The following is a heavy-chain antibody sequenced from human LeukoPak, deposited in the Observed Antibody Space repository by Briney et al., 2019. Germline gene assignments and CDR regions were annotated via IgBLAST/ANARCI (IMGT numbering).Heavy chain of an antibody. CDR2: INSGGSST. V-gene: IGHV3-74*01. CDR1: GCSISSGYY. Sequence: PSETLSLTCTVSGCSISSGYYWGWIRQPPGKGLVWVSRINSGGSSTSYADSVKGRFTISGDNAKNTLYLQMNSLRAEDTAVYYCARALLSHGHTRFDPWGQGTLVTVSS. J-gene: IGHJ5*02. D-gene: IGHD3-16*02. CDR3: ARALLSHGHTRFDP.